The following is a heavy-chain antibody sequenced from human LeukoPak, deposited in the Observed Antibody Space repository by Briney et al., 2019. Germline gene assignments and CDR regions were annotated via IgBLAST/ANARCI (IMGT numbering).Heavy chain of an antibody. CDR1: GFTFSSYG. CDR2: ISYDGSNK. D-gene: IGHD2-2*01. V-gene: IGHV3-30*18. J-gene: IGHJ4*02. Sequence: GALRLSCAASGFTFSSYGLHWVRQAPGKGLEWVAVISYDGSNKYYADSVKGRFTISRDNSKNTLYLQMNSLRAEDTAVYYCAKDGPPGVVVPAATDYWGQGTLVTVSS. CDR3: AKDGPPGVVVPAATDY.